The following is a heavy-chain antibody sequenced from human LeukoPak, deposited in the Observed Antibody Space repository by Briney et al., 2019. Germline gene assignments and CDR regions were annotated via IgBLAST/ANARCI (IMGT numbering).Heavy chain of an antibody. CDR1: GFTFSSYA. J-gene: IGHJ6*02. D-gene: IGHD6-19*01. V-gene: IGHV3-23*01. CDR3: AKFLVSVAGTDAYYYYGMDV. CDR2: ISGSGGST. Sequence: GGSLRLSCAASGFTFSSYAMSWVRQAPGKGLEWVSAISGSGGSTYYADSVKGRFTISRDSSKNTLYLQMNSLRAEDTAVYYCAKFLVSVAGTDAYYYYGMDVWGQGTTVTVSS.